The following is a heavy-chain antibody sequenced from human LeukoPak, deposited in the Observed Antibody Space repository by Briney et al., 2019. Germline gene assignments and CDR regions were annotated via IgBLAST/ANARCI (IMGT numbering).Heavy chain of an antibody. Sequence: GASVKVSCKASGYTFTSYDINWVRQATGQGLAWMGWMNPNSGNTGYAQKFQGRVTMTRNTSISTAYMELSSLRSEDTAVYYCARRYSGSYWLGYYYYYGMDVWGQGTTVTVSS. V-gene: IGHV1-8*01. CDR3: ARRYSGSYWLGYYYYYGMDV. J-gene: IGHJ6*02. CDR2: MNPNSGNT. CDR1: GYTFTSYD. D-gene: IGHD1-26*01.